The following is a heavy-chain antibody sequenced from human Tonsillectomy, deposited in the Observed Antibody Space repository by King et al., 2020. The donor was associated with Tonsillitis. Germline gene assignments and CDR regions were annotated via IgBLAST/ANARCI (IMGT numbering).Heavy chain of an antibody. V-gene: IGHV4-39*01. J-gene: IGHJ6*03. Sequence: QLQESGPGLVKPSETLSLTCTVSGGSISSSSYYWGWVRQPPGKGLEWIGSIYYSGSTYYNPSLKSRVTISVDTSKNQFSLKLSSVTAADTAVDYCARVKFNYYMDVWGKGTTVTVTS. CDR1: GGSISSSSYY. D-gene: IGHD2-21*01. CDR3: ARVKFNYYMDV. CDR2: IYYSGST.